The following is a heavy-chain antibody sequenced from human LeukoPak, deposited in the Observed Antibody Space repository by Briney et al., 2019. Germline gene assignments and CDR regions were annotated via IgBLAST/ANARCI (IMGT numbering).Heavy chain of an antibody. D-gene: IGHD5-18*01. V-gene: IGHV1-69*13. CDR3: ARASTRSYLVNFDY. Sequence: ASVKVSCKASGGTFISYAISWVRQAPGQGLEWMGGIIPIFGTANYAQKFQGRVTITADESTSTVYMELSSLRSEDTAVYCCARASTRSYLVNFDYWGQGTLVTVSS. CDR1: GGTFISYA. CDR2: IIPIFGTA. J-gene: IGHJ4*02.